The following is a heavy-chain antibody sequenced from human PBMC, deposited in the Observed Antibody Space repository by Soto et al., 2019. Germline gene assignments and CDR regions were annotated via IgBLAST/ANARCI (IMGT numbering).Heavy chain of an antibody. D-gene: IGHD3-10*01. CDR3: AKDSGDYGMDV. V-gene: IGHV3-30*18. CDR2: ISYDGSNK. Sequence: QVQLVESGGGVVQPGRSLRLSCAASGFTFSSYGMLWVRQAPGKGLEWVAVISYDGSNKYYADSVKGRFTISRDNSKNTLYLQMNSLRAEDTAVYYCAKDSGDYGMDVWGQGTTVTVSS. CDR1: GFTFSSYG. J-gene: IGHJ6*02.